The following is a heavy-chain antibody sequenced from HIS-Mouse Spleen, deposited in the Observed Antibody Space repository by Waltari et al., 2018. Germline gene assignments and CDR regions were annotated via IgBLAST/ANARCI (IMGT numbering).Heavy chain of an antibody. V-gene: IGHV3-9*01. J-gene: IGHJ4*02. CDR1: GFPFDDSA. CDR2: ISWNSGSI. Sequence: EVQLRESGGGLVQPGRSLRLSCAASGFPFDDSAMHWVRQCPGKGLEWVSGISWNSGSIGYADSVKGRFTISRDNAKNSLYLQMNSLRAEDTALSYCAKDGRSLNYWGQGTLVTVSS. CDR3: AKDGRSLNY.